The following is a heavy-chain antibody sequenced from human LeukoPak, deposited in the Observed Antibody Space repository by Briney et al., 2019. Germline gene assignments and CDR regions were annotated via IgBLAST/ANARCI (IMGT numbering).Heavy chain of an antibody. CDR1: GGSISITSYY. Sequence: SETLSLTCTVSGGSISITSYYWGWIRQPPGKGLEWIGSMYSSGSTYYNPSLKSRVTISVDTSKNQFSLKLSSVTAADTAVYYCARSAALGIAAASYYFDYWGRGTLVTVSS. D-gene: IGHD6-13*01. CDR2: MYSSGST. J-gene: IGHJ4*02. V-gene: IGHV4-39*07. CDR3: ARSAALGIAAASYYFDY.